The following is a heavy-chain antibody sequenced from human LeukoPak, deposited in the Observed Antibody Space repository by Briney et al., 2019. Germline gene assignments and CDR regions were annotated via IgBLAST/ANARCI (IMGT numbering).Heavy chain of an antibody. CDR2: ISGSGGST. D-gene: IGHD5/OR15-5a*01. V-gene: IGHV3-23*01. CDR3: AKDSVYGLRPEIGHYYYMDV. J-gene: IGHJ6*03. Sequence: PGGSLRLSCAASGFTFSSYGMSWVRQAPGKGLEWVSAISGSGGSTYYADSVKGRFTISRDNSKNTLYLQMNSLRAEDTAVYYCAKDSVYGLRPEIGHYYYMDVWGKGTTVTISS. CDR1: GFTFSSYG.